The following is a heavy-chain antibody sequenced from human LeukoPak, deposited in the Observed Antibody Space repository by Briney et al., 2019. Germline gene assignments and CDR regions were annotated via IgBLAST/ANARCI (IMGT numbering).Heavy chain of an antibody. V-gene: IGHV1-69*05. CDR2: IIPIFGTA. CDR3: ARDSGNYDFWSGYSNDAFDI. Sequence: ASVKVSCKASGGTFSSYAISWVRQAPGQGLEWMGGIIPIFGTANYAQKFQGRVTITTDESTSTAYMELSSLKSEDTAVYYCARDSGNYDFWSGYSNDAFDIWGQGTMVTVSS. J-gene: IGHJ3*02. CDR1: GGTFSSYA. D-gene: IGHD3-3*01.